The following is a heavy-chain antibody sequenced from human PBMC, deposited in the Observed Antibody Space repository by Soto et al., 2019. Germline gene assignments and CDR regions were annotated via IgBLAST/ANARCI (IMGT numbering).Heavy chain of an antibody. V-gene: IGHV4-34*01. CDR2: INDRGSI. Sequence: QVQLQQWGAGPLRPLETLSLTCGVSGGSFSGYYWAWIRQSPGKGLEWIGEINDRGSINYNPSLKSGVSISVDQSKNHYSLNLRSVTAADTAVYYCARESHDILTGPPWVWYFDLWGRGTLVTVSS. J-gene: IGHJ2*01. D-gene: IGHD3-9*01. CDR1: GGSFSGYY. CDR3: ARESHDILTGPPWVWYFDL.